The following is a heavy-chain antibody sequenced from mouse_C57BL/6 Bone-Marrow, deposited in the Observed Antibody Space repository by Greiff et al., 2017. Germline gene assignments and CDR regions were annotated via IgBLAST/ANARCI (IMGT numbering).Heavy chain of an antibody. CDR3: ARRISYLLKDDFDY. V-gene: IGHV14-2*01. Sequence: VQLQQSGAELVKPGASVKLSCTASGFNIKDYYMHWVKQRTEQGLEWIGRIDPEDGATKYAPKFQGKATISADTSSNTAYLQLSSLTSEDTAVYYCARRISYLLKDDFDYWGQGTTLTVSS. CDR1: GFNIKDYY. J-gene: IGHJ2*01. CDR2: IDPEDGAT. D-gene: IGHD1-1*01.